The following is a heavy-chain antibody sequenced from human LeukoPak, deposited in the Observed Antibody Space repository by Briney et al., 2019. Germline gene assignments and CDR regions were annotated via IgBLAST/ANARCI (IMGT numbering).Heavy chain of an antibody. CDR2: INPSGGST. D-gene: IGHD2-2*02. CDR3: ARGISQDIVVVPAAIRGNWFDP. V-gene: IGHV1-46*01. J-gene: IGHJ5*02. Sequence: ASVKVSCKASGYTFTSYYMHWVRQAPGQGLEWMGLINPSGGSTSYAQKFQGRVTMTRDMSTSTVYMELSSLRSEDTAVYYCARGISQDIVVVPAAIRGNWFDPWGQGTLVTVSS. CDR1: GYTFTSYY.